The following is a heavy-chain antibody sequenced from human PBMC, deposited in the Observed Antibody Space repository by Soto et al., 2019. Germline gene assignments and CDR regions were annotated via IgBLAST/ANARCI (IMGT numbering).Heavy chain of an antibody. CDR1: GFTFSSYA. J-gene: IGHJ6*01. CDR2: ISYDGSNK. Sequence: QVQLVESGGGVVQPGRSLRLSCAASGFTFSSYAMHWVRQAPGKGLEWVAVISYDGSNKYYADSVKGRFTISRDNSKNTLYLQMTSLRAEDTAVYYCAREGVVPAAMAYYYSGMDVWGQGTTVTVSS. D-gene: IGHD2-2*01. CDR3: AREGVVPAAMAYYYSGMDV. V-gene: IGHV3-30-3*01.